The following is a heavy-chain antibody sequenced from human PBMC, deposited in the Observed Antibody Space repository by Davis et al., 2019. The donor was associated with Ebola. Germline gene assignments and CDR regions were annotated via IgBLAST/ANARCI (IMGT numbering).Heavy chain of an antibody. J-gene: IGHJ5*02. CDR2: IYHSGST. Sequence: MPGGSLRLSCAVSGGSISSSNWWSWVRQPPGKGLEWIGEIYHSGSTNYNPSLKSRVTISVDKSKNQFSLKLSSVTAADTAVYYCARVESGPTMVRGVSWFDPWGQGTLVTVSS. D-gene: IGHD3-10*01. CDR3: ARVESGPTMVRGVSWFDP. CDR1: GGSISSSNW. V-gene: IGHV4-4*02.